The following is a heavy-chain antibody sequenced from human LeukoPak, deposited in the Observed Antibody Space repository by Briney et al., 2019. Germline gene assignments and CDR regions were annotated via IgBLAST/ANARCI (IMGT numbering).Heavy chain of an antibody. CDR2: IKQDGSER. D-gene: IGHD5-12*01. Sequence: GGSLRLSCAVSGFTFSNYWMSWVRQAPGKELEWVANIKQDGSERYYVDSVKGRFTISRDNAKNLLSLEMNSLRVEDTAIYYCVSTATFDYWGQGTLVTVSS. CDR1: GFTFSNYW. V-gene: IGHV3-7*03. CDR3: VSTATFDY. J-gene: IGHJ4*02.